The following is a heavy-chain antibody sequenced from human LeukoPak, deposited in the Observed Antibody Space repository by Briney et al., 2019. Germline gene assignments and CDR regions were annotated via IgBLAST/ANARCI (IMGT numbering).Heavy chain of an antibody. D-gene: IGHD3-10*01. V-gene: IGHV4-30-4*01. CDR1: GGSISSGDYY. Sequence: SQTQLLNCTVSGGSISSGDYYWSWIRQPPGKGLEWIGYIYYSGSTYYNPSLKSRVTISVDTSKNQFSLKLSSVTAADTAVYYCARSSWFGELLRFLRFDYCGQGNLVTVSS. CDR2: IYYSGST. CDR3: ARSSWFGELLRFLRFDY. J-gene: IGHJ4*02.